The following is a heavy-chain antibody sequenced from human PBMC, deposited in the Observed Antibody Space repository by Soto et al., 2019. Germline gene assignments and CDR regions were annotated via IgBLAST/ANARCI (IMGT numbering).Heavy chain of an antibody. CDR1: GFTFYTSA. CDR2: ISYDGNSK. V-gene: IGHV3-30*03. Sequence: QVQLVESGEGVVQPGRSLRLSCAASGFTFYTSALHWVRQAPGKGLEWVTFISYDGNSKYYTDSVKGRFTISRDNSKNTLYLQMNSLRAEDTAVYYCAMRVRATDYWGQGTLVIVSS. CDR3: AMRVRATDY. J-gene: IGHJ4*02. D-gene: IGHD1-26*01.